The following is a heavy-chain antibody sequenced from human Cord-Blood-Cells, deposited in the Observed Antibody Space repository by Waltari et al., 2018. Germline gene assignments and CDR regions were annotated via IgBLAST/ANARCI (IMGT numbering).Heavy chain of an antibody. CDR2: INHSGST. CDR3: ARPSSGYYFDY. D-gene: IGHD7-27*01. Sequence: QVQLQQWGAGLLKPSETLSLTCAVYGGSFSGYYWSWIRQPPGKGLEWIGEINHSGSTNYNPSRKGRVTISVDTSKNQFSLKLSSVTAADTAVYYCARPSSGYYFDYWGQGTLVTVSS. J-gene: IGHJ4*02. CDR1: GGSFSGYY. V-gene: IGHV4-34*01.